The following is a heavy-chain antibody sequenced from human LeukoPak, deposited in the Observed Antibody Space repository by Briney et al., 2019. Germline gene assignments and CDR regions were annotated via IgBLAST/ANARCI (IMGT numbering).Heavy chain of an antibody. CDR2: ISGSSSII. V-gene: IGHV3-48*04. J-gene: IGHJ3*02. Sequence: PGGSLRLSCAASGLTFSRYNMNWVRQAPGKGPEWVSFISGSSSIINNADSVKGRFTISRDDAKNSLYLQMNSLRAKDTAVYYCVRGGPRDAFDIWGQGTLVTVSA. CDR3: VRGGPRDAFDI. CDR1: GLTFSRYN. D-gene: IGHD3-16*01.